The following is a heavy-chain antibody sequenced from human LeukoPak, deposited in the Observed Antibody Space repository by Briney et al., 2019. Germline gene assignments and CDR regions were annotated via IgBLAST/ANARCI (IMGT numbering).Heavy chain of an antibody. Sequence: SQTLSLTCAVSGASLGSGTYSWGWIRQPPGKGLEWVGDIYHSGATHYNPSLESRVAISVDRAQKEVSLNLTSVTAADSAVYYCAQGGWGWYFALWGRGALVTVSS. J-gene: IGHJ2*01. CDR2: IYHSGAT. CDR3: AQGGWGWYFAL. CDR1: GASLGSGTYS. D-gene: IGHD3-16*01. V-gene: IGHV4-30-2*01.